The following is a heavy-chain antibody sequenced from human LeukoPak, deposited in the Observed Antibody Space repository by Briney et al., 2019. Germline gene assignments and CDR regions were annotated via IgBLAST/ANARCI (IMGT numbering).Heavy chain of an antibody. CDR1: GGTFSSYA. CDR2: IIPIFGTA. Sequence: SVKVSCRASGGTFSSYAISWVRQAPGQGLEWMGGIIPIFGTANYAQKFQGRVTITADESTNTAYMELRSLRSDDTAVYYCASWAGYCASNNCYATSLDYWGQGTLVTVSA. J-gene: IGHJ4*02. CDR3: ASWAGYCASNNCYATSLDY. D-gene: IGHD2-2*01. V-gene: IGHV1-69*13.